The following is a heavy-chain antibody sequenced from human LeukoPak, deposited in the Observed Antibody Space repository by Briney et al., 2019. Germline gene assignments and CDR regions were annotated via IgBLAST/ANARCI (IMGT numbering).Heavy chain of an antibody. CDR2: INPNSGGT. Sequence: ASVKDSCKPSGGTFSSYAISWVRQAPGQGLEWMGWINPNSGGTNYAQKFQGRVTMTRDTSITTAFMELTRLRSDDTAMYYCASAHYYDSLWDYWGQGTLVTVSS. CDR3: ASAHYYDSLWDY. CDR1: GGTFSSYA. D-gene: IGHD3-22*01. J-gene: IGHJ4*02. V-gene: IGHV1-2*02.